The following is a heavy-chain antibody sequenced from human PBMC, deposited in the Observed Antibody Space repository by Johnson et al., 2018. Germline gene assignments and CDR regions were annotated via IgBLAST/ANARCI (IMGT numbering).Heavy chain of an antibody. D-gene: IGHD6-13*01. J-gene: IGHJ3*02. CDR3: ARGGSSWYLLAFDI. CDR2: IQQDGSEK. V-gene: IGHV3-7*01. Sequence: VRLGQAGGGLVEPGGSLGLSCAASGFTFNSYWMSWVRQAPGKGLEWVANIQQDGSEKYYVDSVKGRCTISRDNAKNSLYLQMNSLRAEDKAVYYWARGGSSWYLLAFDIWGQGTMITVSS. CDR1: GFTFNSYW.